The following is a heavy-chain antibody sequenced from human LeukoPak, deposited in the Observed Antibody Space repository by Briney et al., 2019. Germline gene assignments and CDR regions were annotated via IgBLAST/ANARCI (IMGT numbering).Heavy chain of an antibody. J-gene: IGHJ5*02. CDR3: ARVEALDYYDSSGLFDP. D-gene: IGHD3-22*01. Sequence: TPSETLSLTCTVSGGSISSGGYYWSWIRQHPGKGLEWIGYIYYSGSTYYNPSLKSRVTISVDTSKNQFSLKLSSVTAADTAVYYCARVEALDYYDSSGLFDPWGQGTLVTVSS. V-gene: IGHV4-31*03. CDR2: IYYSGST. CDR1: GGSISSGGYY.